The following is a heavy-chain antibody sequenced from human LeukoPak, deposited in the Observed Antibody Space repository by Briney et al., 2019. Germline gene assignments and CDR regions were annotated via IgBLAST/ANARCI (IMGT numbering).Heavy chain of an antibody. CDR2: IYGGGDST. CDR1: GFTFSSHA. J-gene: IGHJ2*01. CDR3: AKDRTVVPLAYWYFDL. V-gene: IGHV3-23*01. Sequence: GGSLRLSCAASGFTFSSHAMTWFRQGPGEGLEGVSSIYGGGDSTFYADSVKGRFTIFRDNSKYTLDLQMNSLRVEDSGMYYCAKDRTVVPLAYWYFDLWGRGTLVTVSS. D-gene: IGHD2-2*01.